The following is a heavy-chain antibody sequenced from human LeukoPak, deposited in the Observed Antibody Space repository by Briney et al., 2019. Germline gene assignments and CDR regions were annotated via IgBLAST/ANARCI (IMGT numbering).Heavy chain of an antibody. J-gene: IGHJ2*01. CDR3: RGYSSGWGAGYFDL. CDR2: IYYSGSS. CDR1: GGSISSSNYY. Sequence: SETLSLTCTVSGGSISSSNYYWGWIRQPPGKGLEWIGSIYYSGSSYYTPSLKSRVTISGDTYKNTFSLKLSSVTAADTAVYYCRGYSSGWGAGYFDLWGRGTLVTVSS. D-gene: IGHD6-19*01. V-gene: IGHV4-39*01.